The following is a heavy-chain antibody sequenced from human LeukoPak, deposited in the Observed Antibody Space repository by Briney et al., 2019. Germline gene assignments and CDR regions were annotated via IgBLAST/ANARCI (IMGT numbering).Heavy chain of an antibody. CDR3: TRGDDYYDSSGYYPHGAFDI. D-gene: IGHD3-22*01. CDR1: GGSISSYY. V-gene: IGHV4-59*01. CDR2: IYYSGST. Sequence: PSETLSLTCTVSGGSISSYYWSWIRQPPGKGLESIGYIYYSGSTNYNPSLKSRVTISVDTSKKQFSLKLSSVTAADTAVYYCTRGDDYYDSSGYYPHGAFDIWGQGTMVTVSS. J-gene: IGHJ3*02.